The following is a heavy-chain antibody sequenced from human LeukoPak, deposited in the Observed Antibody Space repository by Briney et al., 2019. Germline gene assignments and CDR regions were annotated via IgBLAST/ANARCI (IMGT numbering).Heavy chain of an antibody. D-gene: IGHD3-22*01. CDR2: ISGDGANT. J-gene: IGHJ4*02. Sequence: GGSLRLSCAASGFSFDDYAMHWVRQAPGKGLEWVSLISGDGANTYSADSMRGRFTISRDNSKNTLYLQMNSLRAEDTAVYYCARDQRSRDSSGYYLYWGQGTLVTVSS. CDR1: GFSFDDYA. V-gene: IGHV3-43*02. CDR3: ARDQRSRDSSGYYLY.